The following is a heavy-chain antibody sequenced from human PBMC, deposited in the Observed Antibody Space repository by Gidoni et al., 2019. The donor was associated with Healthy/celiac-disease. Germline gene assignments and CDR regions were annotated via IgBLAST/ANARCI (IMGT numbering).Heavy chain of an antibody. CDR2: ISGSGGST. CDR3: AKRRGDSSGFYYFDY. D-gene: IGHD6-19*01. V-gene: IGHV3-23*04. J-gene: IGHJ4*02. Sequence: EVQLVESGGGLVQPGGSLRLCCAASGFTFSSYAMGWVRQAPGKGLEWVSAISGSGGSTYYADSVKGRFTISRDNSKNTLYLQMNSLRAEDTAVYYCAKRRGDSSGFYYFDYWGQGTLVTVSS. CDR1: GFTFSSYA.